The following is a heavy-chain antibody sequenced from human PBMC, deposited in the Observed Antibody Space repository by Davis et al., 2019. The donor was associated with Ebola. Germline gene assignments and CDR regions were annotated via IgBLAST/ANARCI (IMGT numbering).Heavy chain of an antibody. Sequence: ASVKVSCKASGYTFTNYGITWVRQAPGQGLEWMGWINPHNGNTNYAQNVQGRVILTTDTATTTAYMEVGGLRSDDTAVYYCARAQFPTTSDHWGQGTLVTVSS. CDR2: INPHNGNT. CDR3: ARAQFPTTSDH. D-gene: IGHD1-1*01. J-gene: IGHJ4*02. CDR1: GYTFTNYG. V-gene: IGHV1-18*04.